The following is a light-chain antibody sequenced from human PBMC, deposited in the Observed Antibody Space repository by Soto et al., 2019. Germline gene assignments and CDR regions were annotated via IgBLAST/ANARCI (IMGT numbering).Light chain of an antibody. J-gene: IGKJ5*01. CDR2: GAS. CDR1: QSVSSN. CDR3: QQYNNWPPIT. Sequence: EIVMTQSPATLSVSPGERATLSCRASQSVSSNLAWYQQKPGQAPRLLIYGASTRATGIPDRFSGSGSGTEFTLTISSLQSADFAVYYCQQYNNWPPITVGQGTRREIK. V-gene: IGKV3-15*01.